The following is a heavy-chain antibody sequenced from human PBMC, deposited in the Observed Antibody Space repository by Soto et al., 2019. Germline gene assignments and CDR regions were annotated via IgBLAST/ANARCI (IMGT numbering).Heavy chain of an antibody. Sequence: PGGSLRLSCAASGFTFSSYWMHWVRQAPGKRLVWVSRINSDGSSTSYADSVKGRFTISRDNAKNTLYLQMNSLRAEDTAVYYCAREYYDFWSGYWSYYYGMDVWGQGTTVTVSS. V-gene: IGHV3-74*01. CDR1: GFTFSSYW. CDR2: INSDGSST. J-gene: IGHJ6*02. D-gene: IGHD3-3*01. CDR3: AREYYDFWSGYWSYYYGMDV.